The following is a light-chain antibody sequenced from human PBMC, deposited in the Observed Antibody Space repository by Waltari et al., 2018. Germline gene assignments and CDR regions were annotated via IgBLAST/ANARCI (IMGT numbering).Light chain of an antibody. CDR2: QDT. Sequence: SYELTQPPSVSVSPGQTASITCSGNKLGDKYTCWYQQKPGQSPVLVIYQDTRRTSGIPGRFVGSNSGNTATLTISGTQARDEADYYCQAWYSSTRIFGGGTKLTVL. V-gene: IGLV3-1*01. CDR3: QAWYSSTRI. J-gene: IGLJ2*01. CDR1: KLGDKY.